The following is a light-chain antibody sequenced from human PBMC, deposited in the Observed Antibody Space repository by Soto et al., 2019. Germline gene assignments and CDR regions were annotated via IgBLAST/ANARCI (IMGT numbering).Light chain of an antibody. Sequence: EIVLTQFPDTLSLSPGERATLSCRASQSVRNSYLAWYQQRPGQAPRLLIYGADSRATGIPARFSGSGSDTDFTLTISRLEPEDFAVYYCQQYGSSPRYTFGQGTKLEI. V-gene: IGKV3-20*01. J-gene: IGKJ2*01. CDR3: QQYGSSPRYT. CDR2: GAD. CDR1: QSVRNSY.